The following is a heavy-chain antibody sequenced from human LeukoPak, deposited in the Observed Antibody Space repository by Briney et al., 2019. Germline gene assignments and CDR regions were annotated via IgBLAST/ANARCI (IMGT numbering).Heavy chain of an antibody. Sequence: TGGSLRLSCAASGFTFSSYGMRWVRQAPGKGLEWVAVISYDGSNKYYADSVKGRFTISRDNSKNTLYLQMNSLRAEDTAVYYCAKATDIVVVPAAYSIDYWGQGTPVTVSS. CDR2: ISYDGSNK. CDR1: GFTFSSYG. V-gene: IGHV3-30*18. J-gene: IGHJ4*02. CDR3: AKATDIVVVPAAYSIDY. D-gene: IGHD2-2*01.